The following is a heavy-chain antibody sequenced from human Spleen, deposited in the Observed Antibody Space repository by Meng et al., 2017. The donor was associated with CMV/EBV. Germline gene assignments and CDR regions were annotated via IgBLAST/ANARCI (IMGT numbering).Heavy chain of an antibody. J-gene: IGHJ6*02. CDR2: ISWDGGST. CDR1: GFTFDDYT. V-gene: IGHV3-43*01. Sequence: LKISCAASGFTFDDYTMHWVRQAPGKGLEWVSLISWDGGSTYYADSVKGRFTISRDNSKNSLYLQMNSLRTEDTALYYCAKDETTPNNVGMDVWGQGTTVTVSS. D-gene: IGHD1/OR15-1a*01. CDR3: AKDETTPNNVGMDV.